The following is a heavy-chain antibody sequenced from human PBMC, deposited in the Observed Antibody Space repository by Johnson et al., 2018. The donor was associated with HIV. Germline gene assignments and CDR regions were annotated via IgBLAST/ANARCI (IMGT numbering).Heavy chain of an antibody. CDR2: IKQDGSVK. J-gene: IGHJ3*02. D-gene: IGHD4-23*01. V-gene: IGHV3-7*03. CDR3: ARVRYGGNSRSNAFDI. Sequence: VQLVESGGGLVQPGGSLRLSCAASGFTFNNYWMSWVRQAPGKGLEWVANIKQDGSVKYSVDSVKGRFTISRDNAKKSLYLQMNSLRAEDTALYYCARVRYGGNSRSNAFDIWGQGTMVTVSS. CDR1: GFTFNNYW.